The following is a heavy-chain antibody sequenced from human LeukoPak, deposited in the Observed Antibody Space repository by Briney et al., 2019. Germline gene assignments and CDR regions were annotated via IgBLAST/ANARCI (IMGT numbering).Heavy chain of an antibody. CDR3: ASEPLDGYRDY. CDR1: GFTVSSNY. J-gene: IGHJ4*02. D-gene: IGHD5-24*01. CDR2: IYSGGST. V-gene: IGHV3-53*01. Sequence: GGSLRLSCAASGFTVSSNYMSWVRQAPGKGLEWVSVIYSGGSTYYADFVKGRFTISRDNSKNTLYLQMNSLRAEDTAVYYCASEPLDGYRDYWGQGTLVTVSS.